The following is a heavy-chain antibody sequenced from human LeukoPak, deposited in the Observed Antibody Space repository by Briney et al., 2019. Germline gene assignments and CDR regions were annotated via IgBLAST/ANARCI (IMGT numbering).Heavy chain of an antibody. CDR1: GGSFSDYH. J-gene: IGHJ4*02. CDR2: INHSGTT. Sequence: SETLSLTCAVYGGSFSDYHWSWIRQPPGKGLEWIGEINHSGTTKYNPSLKSRVTISVDTSKNQFSLKLSSVTAADTAVYYCARDVHRYSGSYYDYWGQGTLVTVSS. V-gene: IGHV4-34*01. D-gene: IGHD1-26*01. CDR3: ARDVHRYSGSYYDY.